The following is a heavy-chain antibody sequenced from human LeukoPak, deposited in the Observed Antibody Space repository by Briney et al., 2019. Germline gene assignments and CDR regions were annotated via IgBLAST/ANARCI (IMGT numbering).Heavy chain of an antibody. D-gene: IGHD1-26*01. J-gene: IGHJ4*02. Sequence: PGGSLRHSCAASGFTFTSYSRNWVRQAPGKGLEWVSTISGGGGSTYYTDSVKGRFTISRDNSKNTLYLQVNSLRAEDTAVYYCAKGGKWDVTPFDYWGQGTLVTVSS. CDR3: AKGGKWDVTPFDY. CDR1: GFTFTSYS. V-gene: IGHV3-23*01. CDR2: ISGGGGST.